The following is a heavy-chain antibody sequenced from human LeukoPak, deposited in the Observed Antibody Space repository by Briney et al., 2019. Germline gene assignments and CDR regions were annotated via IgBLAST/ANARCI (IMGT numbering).Heavy chain of an antibody. CDR2: INEDGGEK. Sequence: GGSLRLSSAASGFTFNTYWMSWVRQAPGKGLEWVANINEDGGEKYYVDSVKGRIIISRDNARNSLYLQMNSPRAEDTAVYYCVRGGFSLDYWGQGTLVTVSS. J-gene: IGHJ4*02. V-gene: IGHV3-7*01. CDR1: GFTFNTYW. CDR3: VRGGFSLDY. D-gene: IGHD3-10*01.